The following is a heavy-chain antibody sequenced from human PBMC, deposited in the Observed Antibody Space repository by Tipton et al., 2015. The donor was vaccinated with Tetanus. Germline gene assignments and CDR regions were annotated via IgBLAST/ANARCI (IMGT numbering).Heavy chain of an antibody. CDR3: AKDLFPLRYSSSSISVDY. V-gene: IGHV3-23*01. J-gene: IGHJ4*02. Sequence: FLRLSCAASGFTFSSYAMSWVRQAPGKGLEWVSAISGSGGSTYYADSVKGRFTISRDNSKNTLYLQMNSLRAEDTAVYYCAKDLFPLRYSSSSISVDYWGQGTLVTVSS. CDR1: GFTFSSYA. CDR2: ISGSGGST. D-gene: IGHD6-6*01.